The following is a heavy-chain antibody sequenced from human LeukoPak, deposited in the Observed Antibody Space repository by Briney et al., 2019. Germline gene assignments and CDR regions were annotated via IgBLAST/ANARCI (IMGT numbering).Heavy chain of an antibody. D-gene: IGHD1-26*01. CDR3: ARGGSYLSAFDT. J-gene: IGHJ3*02. CDR2: IKSKTDGGTT. V-gene: IGHV3-15*01. Sequence: GGSLRLSCAASGFTFSNAWMSWVRQAPGKGLEWVGRIKSKTDGGTTDYAAPVKGRFTISRDDSKNTLYLQMNSLRAEDTAVYYCARGGSYLSAFDTWGQGTMVTVSS. CDR1: GFTFSNAW.